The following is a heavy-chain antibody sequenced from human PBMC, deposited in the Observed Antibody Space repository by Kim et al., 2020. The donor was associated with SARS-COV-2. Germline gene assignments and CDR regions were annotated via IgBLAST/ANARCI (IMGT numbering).Heavy chain of an antibody. Sequence: ASVKVSCKASNYTFSNYGISWVRQAPGQGLEWMGWISIYNGDTRYAQNFQGRVTVTTDTSTNTAYVELRSLRSDDTAVYYCARDGTMVRGVITHYYGMDVWGQGTTVTVSS. CDR1: NYTFSNYG. J-gene: IGHJ6*02. D-gene: IGHD3-10*01. CDR3: ARDGTMVRGVITHYYGMDV. CDR2: ISIYNGDT. V-gene: IGHV1-18*01.